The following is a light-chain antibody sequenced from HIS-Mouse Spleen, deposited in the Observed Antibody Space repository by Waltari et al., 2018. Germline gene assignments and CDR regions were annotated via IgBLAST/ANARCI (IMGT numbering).Light chain of an antibody. Sequence: QSALTQPRSVSGSPGQSVTIPFTGTSSDVGGSNHVSWYQQHPGKAPKLMIYDVSKRPSGVPDRFSGSKSGNTASLTISGLQAEDEADYYCCSYAGSYTWVFGGGTKLTVL. V-gene: IGLV2-11*01. CDR1: SSDVGGSNH. CDR2: DVS. CDR3: CSYAGSYTWV. J-gene: IGLJ3*02.